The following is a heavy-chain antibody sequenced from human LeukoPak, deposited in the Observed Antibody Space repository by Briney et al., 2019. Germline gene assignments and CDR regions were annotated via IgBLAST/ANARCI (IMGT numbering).Heavy chain of an antibody. J-gene: IGHJ3*01. Sequence: SETLSLTCAVYGGSITGYYWSWIRQTPGRGLEWVGEIHYTGATSYNPSLKSRVTISVDTSKNQFSLKLSSVTAADTAVYYCAKGRANSGGGDAFDVWGQGTVVTVSS. CDR3: AKGRANSGGGDAFDV. D-gene: IGHD1-26*01. CDR2: IHYTGAT. V-gene: IGHV4-34*01. CDR1: GGSITGYY.